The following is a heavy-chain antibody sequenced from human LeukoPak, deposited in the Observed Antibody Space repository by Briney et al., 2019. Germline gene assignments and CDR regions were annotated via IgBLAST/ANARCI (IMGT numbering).Heavy chain of an antibody. CDR1: GFTFSSYA. D-gene: IGHD2-2*01. V-gene: IGHV3-30-3*01. J-gene: IGHJ3*02. CDR2: ISYDGSNK. CDR3: AKGATYCSSTSCPDAFDI. Sequence: GGSLRLSCAASGFTFSSYAMHWVRQAPGKGLEWVAVISYDGSNKYYADSVKGRFTISRDNSKNTLYLQMNSLGAEDTAVYYCAKGATYCSSTSCPDAFDIWGQGTMVTVSS.